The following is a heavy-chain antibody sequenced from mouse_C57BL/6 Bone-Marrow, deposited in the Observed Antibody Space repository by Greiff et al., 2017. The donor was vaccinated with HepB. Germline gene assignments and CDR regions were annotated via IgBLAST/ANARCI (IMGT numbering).Heavy chain of an antibody. D-gene: IGHD2-1*01. J-gene: IGHJ2*01. Sequence: EVKLEESGGGLVKPGGSLKLSCAASGFTFSSYAMSWVRQTPEKRLEWVATISDGGSYTYYPDNVKGRFTISRDNAKNNLYLQMSHLKSEDTAMYDCAREHGTYDYYFDYWGQGTTLTVSS. V-gene: IGHV5-4*01. CDR2: ISDGGSYT. CDR1: GFTFSSYA. CDR3: AREHGTYDYYFDY.